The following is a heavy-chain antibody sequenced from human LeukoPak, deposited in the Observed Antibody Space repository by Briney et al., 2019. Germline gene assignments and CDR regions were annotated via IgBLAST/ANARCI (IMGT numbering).Heavy chain of an antibody. J-gene: IGHJ6*02. CDR3: ARGCSGGSCPGRGYYGMDA. V-gene: IGHV1-69*04. CDR1: GGTFSSYA. CDR2: IIPILGIA. Sequence: SVKVSCKASGGTFSSYAISWVRQAPGQGLEWMGRIIPILGIANYAQKFQGRVTITADKSTSTAYMELSSLRSEDTAVYYCARGCSGGSCPGRGYYGMDAWGQGTTVTVSS. D-gene: IGHD2-15*01.